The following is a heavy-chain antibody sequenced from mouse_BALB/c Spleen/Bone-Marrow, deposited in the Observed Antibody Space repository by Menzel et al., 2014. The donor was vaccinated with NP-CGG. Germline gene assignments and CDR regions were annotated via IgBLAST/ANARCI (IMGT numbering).Heavy chain of an antibody. CDR3: ARHAYGNSYWYFDV. CDR1: GYAFSSSW. CDR2: IYPGDGDT. V-gene: IGHV1-82*01. J-gene: IGHJ1*01. D-gene: IGHD2-1*01. Sequence: QVQLQQSGPELVKPGASVKISCKASGYAFSSSWMNWVKRRPGQGLEWIGRIYPGDGDTNYNGKFKGKATLTADKSSSTAYMQLSSLISVDSAVYFCARHAYGNSYWYFDVWGAGTTVTVSS.